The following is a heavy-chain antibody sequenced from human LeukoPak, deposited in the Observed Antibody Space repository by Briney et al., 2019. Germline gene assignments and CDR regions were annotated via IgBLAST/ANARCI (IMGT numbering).Heavy chain of an antibody. CDR2: ISAYNGNT. CDR1: GYTFTSYG. V-gene: IGHV1-18*01. Sequence: ASVKVSCKASGYTFTSYGISWVRQAPGQGLEWTGWISAYNGNTNYAQKLQGRVTMTTDTSTSTAYMELRSLRSDDTAVYYCARAPPRRGYYDILTGYLYSNYYYGMDVWGQGTTVTVSS. D-gene: IGHD3-9*01. CDR3: ARAPPRRGYYDILTGYLYSNYYYGMDV. J-gene: IGHJ6*02.